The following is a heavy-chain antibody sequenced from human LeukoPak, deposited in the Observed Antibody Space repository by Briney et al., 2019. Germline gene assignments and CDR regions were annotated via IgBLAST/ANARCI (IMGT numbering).Heavy chain of an antibody. Sequence: SVKVSCKASGGTFSSYAISWVRQAPGQGLEWMGRIIPILSIANYAQKFQGRVTITADKSTSTAYMELSSLRSEDTAVYYCARNEGIAAAGPYYYYYGMDVWGQGTTVTVSS. CDR3: ARNEGIAAAGPYYYYYGMDV. V-gene: IGHV1-69*04. D-gene: IGHD6-13*01. CDR2: IIPILSIA. CDR1: GGTFSSYA. J-gene: IGHJ6*02.